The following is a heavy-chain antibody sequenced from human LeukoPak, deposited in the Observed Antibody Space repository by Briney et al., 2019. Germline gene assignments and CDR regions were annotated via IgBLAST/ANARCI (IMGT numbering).Heavy chain of an antibody. D-gene: IGHD3-16*02. CDR3: ARAMITFGGVIVQFDY. Sequence: PSETLSLTCAVSGGSISSGGYSWSWIRQPPGKGLEWIGYIYHSGSTCYNPSLKSRVTISVDRSKNQFSLKLSSVTAADTAVYYCARAMITFGGVIVQFDYWGQGTLVTVSS. V-gene: IGHV4-30-2*01. CDR2: IYHSGST. CDR1: GGSISSGGYS. J-gene: IGHJ4*02.